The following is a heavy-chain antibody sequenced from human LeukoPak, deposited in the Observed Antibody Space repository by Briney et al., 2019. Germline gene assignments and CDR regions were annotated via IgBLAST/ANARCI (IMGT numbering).Heavy chain of an antibody. CDR2: IYSGGST. J-gene: IGHJ4*02. CDR1: GFTVNTNY. CDR3: AKASTNWGKFYLDY. V-gene: IGHV3-53*01. D-gene: IGHD7-27*01. Sequence: GGSRRLSCAASGFTVNTNYMSWVRQAPGKGLEWVSVIYSGGSTYYADSVKGRFTISRDNSKNTLYLQMNSLRVDGTAVYYCAKASTNWGKFYLDYWGQGTLVTVSS.